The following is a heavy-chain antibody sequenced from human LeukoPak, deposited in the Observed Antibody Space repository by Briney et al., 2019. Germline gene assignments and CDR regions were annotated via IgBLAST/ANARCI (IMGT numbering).Heavy chain of an antibody. D-gene: IGHD1-26*01. J-gene: IGHJ4*02. CDR2: ISSSGSTI. CDR3: ARSPISIVGATYFDY. CDR1: GFTFSDYY. V-gene: IGHV3-11*01. Sequence: GGSLRLSCAASGFTFSDYYMSWIRQAPEKGLEWVSYISSSGSTIYYAASVKGRFTISRDNAKNSLYLQMNSLRAEDTAVYYCARSPISIVGATYFDYWGQGTLVTVSS.